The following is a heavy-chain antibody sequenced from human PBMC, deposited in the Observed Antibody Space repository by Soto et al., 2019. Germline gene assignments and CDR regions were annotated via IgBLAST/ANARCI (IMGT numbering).Heavy chain of an antibody. CDR2: ISYDRSNK. CDR1: GFTFSSCG. V-gene: IGHV3-30*18. Sequence: QTGGSLRLSCAASGFTFSSCGMHWVRQAPGKGLEWVAVISYDRSNKYYADSVKGRFAISRDNSKNTLYLQMNSLRAEDTAVYYCAKSLLGYCSGGSCQTNYYYYGMDVWGQGTTVTVSS. CDR3: AKSLLGYCSGGSCQTNYYYYGMDV. J-gene: IGHJ6*02. D-gene: IGHD2-15*01.